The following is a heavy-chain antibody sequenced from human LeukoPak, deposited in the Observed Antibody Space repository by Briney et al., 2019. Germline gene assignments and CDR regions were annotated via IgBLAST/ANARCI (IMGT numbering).Heavy chain of an antibody. J-gene: IGHJ3*02. CDR1: GFTYSSYE. CDR3: GRDHDWARDFDI. CDR2: ISTSGSTI. V-gene: IGHV3-48*03. Sequence: GGSLRLLCAASGFTYSSYEMNWLRQAPGKGLEWVSYISTSGSTIYYADSVKGRFTISRANAKNSLYLQMNSLRAEDTASYYRGRDHDWARDFDIWGQGTMVTVSS. D-gene: IGHD3-9*01.